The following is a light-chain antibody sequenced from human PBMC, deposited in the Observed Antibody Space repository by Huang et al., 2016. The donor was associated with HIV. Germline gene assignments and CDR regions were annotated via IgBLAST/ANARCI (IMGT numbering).Light chain of an antibody. V-gene: IGKV3-20*01. CDR1: HNISASY. CDR3: QHYGGSPQFT. Sequence: EIVLTQSPGTLSLSLGDRATLSCRATHNISASYMAWYQQRPGQAPRLLFYGASSKARGIPDRFSGRGSGTDFTLTISGLEPEDFAVYYCQHYGGSPQFTFGPGTTVDIK. J-gene: IGKJ3*01. CDR2: GAS.